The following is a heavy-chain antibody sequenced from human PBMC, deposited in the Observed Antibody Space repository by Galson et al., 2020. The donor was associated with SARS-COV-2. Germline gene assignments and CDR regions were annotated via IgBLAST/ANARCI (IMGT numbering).Heavy chain of an antibody. J-gene: IGHJ4*02. V-gene: IGHV4-30-2*01. CDR3: ARMAWGTPSYYFDY. Sequence: TYYTPSLKSRVTISVDRSKSQFSLKLNSVTAADTAVYYCARMAWGTPSYYFDYWGQGALVTVSS. CDR2: T. D-gene: IGHD7-27*01.